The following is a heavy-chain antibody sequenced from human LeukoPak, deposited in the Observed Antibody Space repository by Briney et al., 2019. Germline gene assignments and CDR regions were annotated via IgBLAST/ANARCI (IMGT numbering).Heavy chain of an antibody. CDR2: IEKDASRA. J-gene: IGHJ4*02. D-gene: IGHD1-26*01. V-gene: IGHV3-23*03. CDR3: AKQEGALIQNWCFDH. Sequence: PGVSLRLSCGASGFTFSDFAMSWVRLAPGKGLEWVSSIEKDASRAYYADSVRGRFTVSRDNSKNTLYLQMSSLRVEDTALYYCAKQEGALIQNWCFDHWGLGTLVTVSS. CDR1: GFTFSDFA.